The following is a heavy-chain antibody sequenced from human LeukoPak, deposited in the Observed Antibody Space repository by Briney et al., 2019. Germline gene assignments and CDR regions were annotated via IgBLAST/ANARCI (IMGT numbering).Heavy chain of an antibody. CDR2: TYYRSKWYN. J-gene: IGHJ5*02. V-gene: IGHV6-1*01. Sequence: SQTLSLTCAICGDSISSNIAAWNWIRQSPSRGLEWLGRTYYRSKWYNNYAISVKSRITINPDTSKNQFSLQLNSVTPEDTAVYYCARDLCTSSSCPNNWIDPWGQGTLVTVSS. CDR3: ARDLCTSSSCPNNWIDP. CDR1: GDSISSNIAA. D-gene: IGHD2-2*01.